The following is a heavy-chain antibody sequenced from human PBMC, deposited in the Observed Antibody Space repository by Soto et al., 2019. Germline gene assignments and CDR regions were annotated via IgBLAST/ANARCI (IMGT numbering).Heavy chain of an antibody. V-gene: IGHV4-39*01. CDR1: GGSINSSSYF. J-gene: IGHJ5*02. D-gene: IGHD6-19*01. CDR3: ARHYSSGSRNWFDP. CDR2: IYYSGST. Sequence: SETLSLTCSVSGGSINSSSYFWGWVRQPPGKGLEWIGSIYYSGSTYYNPSLRSRVTISVDTSKNQFSLKLSSVTAADTAVFYCARHYSSGSRNWFDPWAQGTLVTVSS.